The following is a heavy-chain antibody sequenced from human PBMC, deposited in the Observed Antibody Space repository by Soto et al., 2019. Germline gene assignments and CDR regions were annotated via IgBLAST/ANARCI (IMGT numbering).Heavy chain of an antibody. CDR3: AREVSSGPDAFDI. J-gene: IGHJ3*02. D-gene: IGHD6-19*01. Sequence: PGGSLRLSCAASGFTFSSYGMHWVRQAPGKGLEWVAVIWYDGSNKYYADSVKGRFTISRDNSKNTLYLQMNSLRAEDAAVYYCAREVSSGPDAFDIWGQGTMVTVSS. CDR2: IWYDGSNK. V-gene: IGHV3-33*01. CDR1: GFTFSSYG.